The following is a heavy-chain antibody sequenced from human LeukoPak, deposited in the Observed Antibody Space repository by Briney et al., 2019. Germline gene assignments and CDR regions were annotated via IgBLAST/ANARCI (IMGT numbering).Heavy chain of an antibody. J-gene: IGHJ4*02. D-gene: IGHD3-10*01. Sequence: GGSLRLSCAASGFTFSSYAMSWVRQAPGKGLEWVSAISGSGGSTYYADSVKGRFTISRDNAKNSLYLQMNSLRAEDTAVYYCASLVVYYYGSGSYSRDYWGQGTLVTVSS. CDR1: GFTFSSYA. V-gene: IGHV3-23*01. CDR2: ISGSGGST. CDR3: ASLVVYYYGSGSYSRDY.